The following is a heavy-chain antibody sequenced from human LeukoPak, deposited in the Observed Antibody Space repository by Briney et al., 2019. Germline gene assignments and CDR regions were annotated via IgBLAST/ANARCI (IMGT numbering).Heavy chain of an antibody. Sequence: PGGSLRLSCAASGFIFSNNAMHWVRQAPGKGLEYVSAISSSGDNTYYANSVKGRFTISRDNSKNTLFLQMGSLRAEDMAVYYCAREERGLAIDYWGQGTLVTVSS. CDR1: GFIFSNNA. J-gene: IGHJ4*02. D-gene: IGHD5-12*01. V-gene: IGHV3-64*01. CDR3: AREERGLAIDY. CDR2: ISSSGDNT.